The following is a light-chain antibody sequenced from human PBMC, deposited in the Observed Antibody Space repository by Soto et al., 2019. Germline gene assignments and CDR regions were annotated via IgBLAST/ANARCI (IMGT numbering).Light chain of an antibody. CDR3: QQRSKWPLT. V-gene: IGKV3-11*01. Sequence: DIVLRQSPATVSLYPGERATLFCRASHSVSSYFAWYQQKPGQAPNLLIYDASNRATGIPARFSGSGSGTDFTLTISSLEPEDFAVYYCQQRSKWPLTFGQGTRLEIK. J-gene: IGKJ5*01. CDR2: DAS. CDR1: HSVSSY.